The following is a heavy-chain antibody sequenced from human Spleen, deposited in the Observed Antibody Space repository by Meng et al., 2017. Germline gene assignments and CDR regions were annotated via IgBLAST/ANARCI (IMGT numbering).Heavy chain of an antibody. V-gene: IGHV3-15*01. CDR2: MKRNVDGGTV. CDR1: GFTFSNAW. CDR3: SGHVDY. J-gene: IGHJ4*01. Sequence: GESLKISCAASGFTFSNAWMTWVRQAPGKGLEWIGRMKRNVDGGTVDYAAAVKGRFFISRDDSENTFYLQMNSLKTEDTAVYYCSGHVDYWDHGTLVTVSS.